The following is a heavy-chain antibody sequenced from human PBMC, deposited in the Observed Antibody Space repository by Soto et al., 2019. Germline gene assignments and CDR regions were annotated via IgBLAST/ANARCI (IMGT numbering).Heavy chain of an antibody. J-gene: IGHJ6*02. CDR3: AGLLYYYGMDV. D-gene: IGHD2-15*01. Sequence: SETLSLTCTVSGGSISSGGYYWSWIRQHPGKGLEWIGYIYNSESTYYNPSLKSRVTISVDTSKDQFSLKLSSVTAADTAVYYCAGLLYYYGMDVWGQGTTVTVSS. CDR1: GGSISSGGYY. V-gene: IGHV4-31*03. CDR2: IYNSEST.